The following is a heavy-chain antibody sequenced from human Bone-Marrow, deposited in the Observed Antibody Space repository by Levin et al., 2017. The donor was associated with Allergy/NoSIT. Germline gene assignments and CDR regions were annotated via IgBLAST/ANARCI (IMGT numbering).Heavy chain of an antibody. Sequence: KVSCEASGYEFPTYWIGWVRQRPGRGLDWVGVIYPEDSDTSYGPSFQGQVIISADRSITTAYLQWHSLKASDTGIYYCGRRARECRGDFCYPYYFDYWGQGTPVTVSS. CDR2: IYPEDSDT. CDR1: GYEFPTYW. CDR3: GRRARECRGDFCYPYYFDY. V-gene: IGHV5-51*01. D-gene: IGHD2-21*01. J-gene: IGHJ4*02.